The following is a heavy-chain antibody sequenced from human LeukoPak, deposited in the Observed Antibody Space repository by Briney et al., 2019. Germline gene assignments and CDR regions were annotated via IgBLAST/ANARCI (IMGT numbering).Heavy chain of an antibody. CDR2: ISGSGGST. J-gene: IGHJ5*02. CDR3: AKDPLTQAPDYDFWSGS. Sequence: GGSLRLSCAASGFTFSSNAMHWVRQAPGKGLEWVSAISGSGGSTYYADSVKGRFTISRDNSKNTLYLQMNSLRAEDMAVYYCAKDPLTQAPDYDFWSGSWGQGTLVTVSS. CDR1: GFTFSSNA. D-gene: IGHD3-3*01. V-gene: IGHV3-23*01.